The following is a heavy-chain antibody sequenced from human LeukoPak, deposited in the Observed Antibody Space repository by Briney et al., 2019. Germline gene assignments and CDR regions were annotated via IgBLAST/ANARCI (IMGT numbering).Heavy chain of an antibody. CDR1: GFSFSSYA. Sequence: GGSLRLSCAASGFSFSSYAMHWVRQAPGKGLEWVAVISYDGSDKNYADSVKGRFTISRDNSKNTLYLQMNSLRAEDTAVYYCARHRLRPCSGGSCYSDYWGQGTLVTVSS. V-gene: IGHV3-30-3*01. CDR2: ISYDGSDK. D-gene: IGHD2-15*01. J-gene: IGHJ4*02. CDR3: ARHRLRPCSGGSCYSDY.